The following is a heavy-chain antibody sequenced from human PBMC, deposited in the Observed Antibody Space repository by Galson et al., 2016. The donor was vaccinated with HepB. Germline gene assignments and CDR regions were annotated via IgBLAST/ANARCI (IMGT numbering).Heavy chain of an antibody. CDR2: INHSGST. V-gene: IGHV4-34*01. J-gene: IGHJ4*03. Sequence: ETLSLTCAVSGGTFNGYYWSWIRQPPGKGLEWIGEINHSGSTNYNPSLQNRVTMSVDTSKKELSLKINSVTAADSAVYFCARPFAYGPRSSFNLWGQGSVVIVFS. D-gene: IGHD3-10*01. CDR3: ARPFAYGPRSSFNL. CDR1: GGTFNGYY.